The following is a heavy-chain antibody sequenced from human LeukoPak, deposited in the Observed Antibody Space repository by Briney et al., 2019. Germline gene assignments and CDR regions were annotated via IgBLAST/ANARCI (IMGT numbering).Heavy chain of an antibody. CDR2: ISSSSSYI. CDR1: GFTFSSYS. CDR3: ARDLGWHAIVRTTGFDY. D-gene: IGHD1-26*01. J-gene: IGHJ4*02. V-gene: IGHV3-21*01. Sequence: PGGSLRLSCAASGFTFSSYSMNWVRQAPGKGLEWVSSISSSSSYIYYADSVKGRFTISRDNAKNSLYLQMNSLRAEDTSVYYCARDLGWHAIVRTTGFDYWGQGTLVTVSS.